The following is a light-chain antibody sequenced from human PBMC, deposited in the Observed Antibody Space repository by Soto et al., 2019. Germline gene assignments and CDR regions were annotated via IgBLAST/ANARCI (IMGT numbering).Light chain of an antibody. Sequence: EIVLTQSPGTLSLSPGERPTLSCRASQSVSSNFLAWYQEKLGQAPRLLIYGASKRATGIPDRFSGSGSGTDFTLTISRLEPEDFAVYYCRQYGTSRGFPVGGGTKVDIK. CDR1: QSVSSNF. CDR2: GAS. V-gene: IGKV3-20*01. CDR3: RQYGTSRGFP. J-gene: IGKJ4*01.